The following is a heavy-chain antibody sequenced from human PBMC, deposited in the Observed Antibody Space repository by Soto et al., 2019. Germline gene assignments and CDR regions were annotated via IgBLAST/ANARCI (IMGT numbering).Heavy chain of an antibody. CDR1: GGSVSSGSYY. D-gene: IGHD3-10*01. J-gene: IGHJ6*02. V-gene: IGHV4-61*01. CDR3: ASFYGSGPYYYGMDA. CDR2: IYYSGST. Sequence: SETLSLTCTVSGGSVSSGSYYWSWIRQPPGKGLEWIGYIYYSGSTNYNPSLTSRVTISVDTSKNQFSLKLSSVTAADTAVYYCASFYGSGPYYYGMDAWGQGTTVTVSS.